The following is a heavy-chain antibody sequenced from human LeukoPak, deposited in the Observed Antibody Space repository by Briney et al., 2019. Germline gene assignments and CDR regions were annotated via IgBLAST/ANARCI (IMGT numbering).Heavy chain of an antibody. J-gene: IGHJ4*02. Sequence: ASVKVSCKASGYTFTSYYMHWVRQAPGQGVEWMGIINPSGGSTSYAQKFQGRVTMTRDTSTSTVYMELSSLRSEDTAVYYCARGDYYDSSGYPSPSPIDYWGQGTLVTVSS. D-gene: IGHD3-22*01. CDR2: INPSGGST. V-gene: IGHV1-46*01. CDR1: GYTFTSYY. CDR3: ARGDYYDSSGYPSPSPIDY.